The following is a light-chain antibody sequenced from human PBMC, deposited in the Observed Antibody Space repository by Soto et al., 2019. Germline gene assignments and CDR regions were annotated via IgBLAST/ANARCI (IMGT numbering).Light chain of an antibody. CDR3: SSYTSSSTLV. V-gene: IGLV2-14*02. Sequence: QSALTQPAAVSGSPGQSITISCTGTSSDVGSYDLVSWYQHPPGKAPQLMIYEVSNRPSGVSNRFSGSKSGNTASLTISGLQAEDEADYYCSSYTSSSTLVFGTGTKLTVL. J-gene: IGLJ1*01. CDR1: SSDVGSYDL. CDR2: EVS.